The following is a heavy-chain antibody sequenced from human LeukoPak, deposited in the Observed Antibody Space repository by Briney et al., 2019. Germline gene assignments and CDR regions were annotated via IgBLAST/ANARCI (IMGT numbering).Heavy chain of an antibody. D-gene: IGHD3-10*01. CDR2: ISWNSGSI. V-gene: IGHV3-9*01. J-gene: IGHJ6*02. CDR1: GFTFDDYA. CDR3: AKTLVRRVIAYYGLDV. Sequence: QSGGSLRLSCAASGFTFDDYAMHWVRQAPGKGLEWVSGISWNSGSIGYADSVKGRFTISRDNAKNSLYLQMNSLRTEDTALYYCAKTLVRRVIAYYGLDVWGQGTTVTVSS.